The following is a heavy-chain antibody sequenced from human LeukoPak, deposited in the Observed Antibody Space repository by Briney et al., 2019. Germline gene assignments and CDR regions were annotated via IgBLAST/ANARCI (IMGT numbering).Heavy chain of an antibody. CDR1: GFTFSSYA. Sequence: PGGSLRLSWAASGFTFSSYAMSWVRQALGKGLEWVSAISGSGGSTYYADSVKGRFTISRDNSKNTLYLQMNSLRAEDTAVYYCAKDRDRKSIAARPRPHFYYWGQGTLVTVSS. CDR3: AKDRDRKSIAARPRPHFYY. V-gene: IGHV3-23*01. D-gene: IGHD6-6*01. J-gene: IGHJ4*02. CDR2: ISGSGGST.